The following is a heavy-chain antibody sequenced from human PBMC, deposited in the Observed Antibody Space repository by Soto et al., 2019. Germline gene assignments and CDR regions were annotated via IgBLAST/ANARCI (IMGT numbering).Heavy chain of an antibody. CDR2: ISAYNGNT. CDR1: VYTFTING. J-gene: IGHJ5*02. CDR3: ARDTEDVYHWLET. D-gene: IGHD2-8*01. Sequence: ASVXVAFKCSVYTFTINGISCFLQAPGQGLEWMGWISAYNGNTNYAKKLQGRVTMTTDTSTSTAYMELRSLRSDDTAVYYSARDTEDVYHWLETWGQGTLVKVSS. V-gene: IGHV1-18*01.